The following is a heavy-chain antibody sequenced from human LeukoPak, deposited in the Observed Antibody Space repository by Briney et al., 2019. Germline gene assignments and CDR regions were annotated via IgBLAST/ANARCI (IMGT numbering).Heavy chain of an antibody. CDR2: IHKDGSEK. CDR3: ARNNFWSGYDELDF. J-gene: IGHJ3*01. D-gene: IGHD3-3*01. CDR1: GFTFGDYW. Sequence: LPGGSLRLSCAASGFTFGDYWMTWVRQAPGKGLEWVAYIHKDGSEKYYVDSVEGRFTISRDNAQNSLFLQANSLRAEDTAVYYCARNNFWSGYDELDFWGQGTMVTVSS. V-gene: IGHV3-7*01.